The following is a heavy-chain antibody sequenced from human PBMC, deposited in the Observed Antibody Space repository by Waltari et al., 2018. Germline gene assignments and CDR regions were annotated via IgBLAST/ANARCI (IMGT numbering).Heavy chain of an antibody. CDR2: ISGYNGNI. J-gene: IGHJ4*02. V-gene: IGHV1-18*01. Sequence: QLMQSGAEVKKPGASVRVSCKASGSTFTSYGINWVRQAPGRGLEWMGGISGYNGNINYAQSLQGRISMTTDTSTSTAYMELRSLTSDDTAVYYCARDRGPSAVTSFDSWGQGTLVTVSP. D-gene: IGHD4-17*01. CDR1: GSTFTSYG. CDR3: ARDRGPSAVTSFDS.